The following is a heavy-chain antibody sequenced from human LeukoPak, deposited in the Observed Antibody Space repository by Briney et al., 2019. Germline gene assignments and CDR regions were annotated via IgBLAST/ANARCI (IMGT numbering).Heavy chain of an antibody. V-gene: IGHV3-15*01. D-gene: IGHD3-10*01. Sequence: GGSLRLSCAASGFTFSNAWMDWVRQAPGKGLEWVGLIKSKPNGGTTDYAAPVKGRFTISRDDSKNTVYLQMDSLKTEDTAVYYCSTDLRGSYPPDWGQGTMVTVSS. CDR1: GFTFSNAW. J-gene: IGHJ3*01. CDR2: IKSKPNGGTT. CDR3: STDLRGSYPPD.